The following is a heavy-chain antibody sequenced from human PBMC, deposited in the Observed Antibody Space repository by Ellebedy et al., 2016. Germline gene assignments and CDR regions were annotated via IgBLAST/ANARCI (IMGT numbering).Heavy chain of an antibody. CDR2: IIPIFGTA. Sequence: SVKVSXKASGGTFSSYAISWVRQAPGQGLEWMGGIIPIFGTANYAQKFQGRVTMTRDTSTSTVYMELSSLRSEDTAVYYCARSMVRGVIMYWGQGTLVTVSS. CDR1: GGTFSSYA. D-gene: IGHD3-10*01. J-gene: IGHJ4*02. V-gene: IGHV1-69*05. CDR3: ARSMVRGVIMY.